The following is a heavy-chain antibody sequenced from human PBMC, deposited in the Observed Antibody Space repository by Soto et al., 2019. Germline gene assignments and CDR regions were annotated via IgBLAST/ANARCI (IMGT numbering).Heavy chain of an antibody. Sequence: SVKVSCKASGGTFSSYTISWVRQAPGQGLEWMGRIIPILGIANYAQKFQGRVTITADKSTSTAYMELSSLRSEDTAVYYCASIFIAVAGTGGFDPWGQGTLVTVSS. CDR3: ASIFIAVAGTGGFDP. V-gene: IGHV1-69*02. J-gene: IGHJ5*02. CDR1: GGTFSSYT. CDR2: IIPILGIA. D-gene: IGHD6-19*01.